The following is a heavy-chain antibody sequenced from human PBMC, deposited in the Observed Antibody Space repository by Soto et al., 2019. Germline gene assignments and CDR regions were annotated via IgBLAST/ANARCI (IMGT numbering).Heavy chain of an antibody. V-gene: IGHV3-30*18. CDR2: ISYDGSNK. J-gene: IGHJ6*02. CDR1: GFTFSSYG. CDR3: AKDQHSSSSLGYYYYGMDV. D-gene: IGHD6-6*01. Sequence: GGSLRLSCAASGFTFSSYGMHWVRQAPGKGLEWVAVISYDGSNKYYADSVKGRFTISRDNSKNTLYLQMNSLRAEDTAVYYCAKDQHSSSSLGYYYYGMDVWGQGTTVTVSS.